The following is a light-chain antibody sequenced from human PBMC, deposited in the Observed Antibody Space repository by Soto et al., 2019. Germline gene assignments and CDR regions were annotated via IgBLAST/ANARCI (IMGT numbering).Light chain of an antibody. Sequence: QSVLTQPASLSGSPGQSIAISCTGTSSDVGAYNYVSWFQQHPGKAPKLMIYDVSSRPSGVSNRFSGSKSGNTASLTISGLQAEDEADYYCTSYSSSSTLYVFGTGTKVTVL. V-gene: IGLV2-14*01. CDR2: DVS. CDR3: TSYSSSSTLYV. J-gene: IGLJ1*01. CDR1: SSDVGAYNY.